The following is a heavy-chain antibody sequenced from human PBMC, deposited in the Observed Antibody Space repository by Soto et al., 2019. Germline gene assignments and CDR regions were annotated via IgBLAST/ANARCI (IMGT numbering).Heavy chain of an antibody. CDR3: VKDGSSGWPYYYGLDV. D-gene: IGHD6-19*01. Sequence: PGGSLRLSCAASGFTFSSYGMHWVRQAPGKGLEWVAVISYDGSNKYYADSVKGRFTIARDNPKNTLFLHMSSLRAEDTAVYYCVKDGSSGWPYYYGLDVWGQGTSVTVSS. CDR1: GFTFSSYG. V-gene: IGHV3-30*18. CDR2: ISYDGSNK. J-gene: IGHJ6*02.